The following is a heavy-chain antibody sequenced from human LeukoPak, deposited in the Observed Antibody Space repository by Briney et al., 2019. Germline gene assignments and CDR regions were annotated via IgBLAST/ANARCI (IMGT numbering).Heavy chain of an antibody. J-gene: IGHJ5*02. D-gene: IGHD4-17*01. V-gene: IGHV4-61*02. CDR2: IYTSGST. CDR3: ARDRGTTVTTYVWFDP. CDR1: GGSISSGSYY. Sequence: SETLSLTCTVSGGSISSGSYYWRWIRQPAGKGLEWIGRIYTSGSTNYNPSLKSRVTISVDTSKNQFSVKLSSVTAADTAVYYCARDRGTTVTTYVWFDPWGQGTLVTVSS.